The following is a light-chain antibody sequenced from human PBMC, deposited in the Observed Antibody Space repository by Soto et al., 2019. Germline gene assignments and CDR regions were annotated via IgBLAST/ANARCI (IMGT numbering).Light chain of an antibody. Sequence: EIEFTQSPATLSLSPGETATLSCRASQNVDKFLAWYQQRPCQPPRLLIFDSSNRATGVPVRFSGSGSGTVFTPTIGSLEPEDSAVYYGQQRKNWPPITGGQWTRLEIK. CDR2: DSS. J-gene: IGKJ5*01. CDR3: QQRKNWPPIT. CDR1: QNVDKF. V-gene: IGKV3-11*01.